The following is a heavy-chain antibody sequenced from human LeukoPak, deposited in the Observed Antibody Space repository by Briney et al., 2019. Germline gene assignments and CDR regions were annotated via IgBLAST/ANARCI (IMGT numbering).Heavy chain of an antibody. Sequence: GGSLRLSCAASGFTFSSYAMSWVRQAPGKGLEWVSAISGSGGSTYYADSVKGRFTISRDNSKNTLYLQMNSLRAEDTAVYYCAKDRDDDSSGYYGSVGYWGQGTLVTASS. CDR2: ISGSGGST. J-gene: IGHJ4*02. CDR1: GFTFSSYA. D-gene: IGHD3-22*01. V-gene: IGHV3-23*01. CDR3: AKDRDDDSSGYYGSVGY.